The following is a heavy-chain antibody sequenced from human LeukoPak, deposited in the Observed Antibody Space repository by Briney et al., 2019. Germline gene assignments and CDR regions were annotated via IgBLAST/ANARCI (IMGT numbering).Heavy chain of an antibody. CDR2: IYTSGST. V-gene: IGHV4-61*02. J-gene: IGHJ6*03. CDR3: ARGLIVVVPAAHDYYYYYYMDV. CDR1: GGSISSDIYY. D-gene: IGHD2-2*01. Sequence: SQTLSLTCTVSGGSISSDIYYWSWIRQPAGKGLEWIGRIYTSGSTNYNPSLKSRVTISVDTSKNQFSLELSSVTAADTAVYYCARGLIVVVPAAHDYYYYYYMDVWGKGTTVTVSS.